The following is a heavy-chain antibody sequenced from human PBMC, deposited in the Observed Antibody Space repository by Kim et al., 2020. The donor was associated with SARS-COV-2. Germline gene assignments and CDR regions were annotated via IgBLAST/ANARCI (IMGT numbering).Heavy chain of an antibody. CDR1: GGSITSDY. CDR3: ARGSKRNYGEYDY. J-gene: IGHJ4*02. V-gene: IGHV4-59*13. Sequence: SETLSLTCTVSGGSITSDYWAWIRQSPGKGLEWIGYIHHTGSANYNPSLKSRVTMSVDTAKNQFSLGLISVTAADTAIYYCARGSKRNYGEYDYWGQGALVTVSS. CDR2: IHHTGSA. D-gene: IGHD3-10*01.